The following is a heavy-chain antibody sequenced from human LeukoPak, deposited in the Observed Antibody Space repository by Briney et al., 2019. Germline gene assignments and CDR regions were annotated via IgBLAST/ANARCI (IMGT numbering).Heavy chain of an antibody. J-gene: IGHJ5*02. D-gene: IGHD6-19*01. CDR2: IYSGGGT. Sequence: GGSLRLSCAASGFTFRNYAMSWVRQAPGTGLEWVSVIYSGGGTSYADSVRGRFTISRDNSKNTLYLQMNSLRVEDTAVYYCARAVAGTNWFDPWGQGTLVTVSS. V-gene: IGHV3-53*01. CDR1: GFTFRNYA. CDR3: ARAVAGTNWFDP.